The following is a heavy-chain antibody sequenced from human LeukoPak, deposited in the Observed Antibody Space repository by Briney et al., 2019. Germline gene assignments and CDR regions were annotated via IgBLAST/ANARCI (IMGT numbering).Heavy chain of an antibody. D-gene: IGHD4-17*01. CDR2: INSDGINT. V-gene: IGHV3-74*01. Sequence: GGSLRLSCAASGFTFSNYWMHWVRQAPGKGLVWVSRINSDGINTSYADSVKGRFTISRDNSKNTLYLQMNSLRAEDTAVYYCAKLFTYGDDDYWGQGTLVTVSS. CDR1: GFTFSNYW. CDR3: AKLFTYGDDDY. J-gene: IGHJ4*02.